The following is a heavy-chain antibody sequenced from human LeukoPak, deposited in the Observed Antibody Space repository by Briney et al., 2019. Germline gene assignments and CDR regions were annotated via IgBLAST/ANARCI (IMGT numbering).Heavy chain of an antibody. CDR1: GGSLSGYY. D-gene: IGHD1-14*01. V-gene: IGHV4-34*01. CDR2: INHSGTT. CDR3: ARHTWAGTTYYYYFMDV. J-gene: IGHJ6*03. Sequence: EPSETLSLTCAVYGGSLSGYYWTWIRQPPGKGLEWIGEINHSGTTDYNPSLKSRVTIGVDTPKNQFSLKLSSVTAADTAVYYCARHTWAGTTYYYYFMDVWGKGTTVTVS.